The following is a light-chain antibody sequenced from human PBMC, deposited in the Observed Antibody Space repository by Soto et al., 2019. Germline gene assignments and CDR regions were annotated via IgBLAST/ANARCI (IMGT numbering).Light chain of an antibody. V-gene: IGLV2-23*01. Sequence: QSVLTQPASVSGSPGQSITISCTGTSIGLGSYNLVSWYQHHPGKAPKLMIYEGSKRPSGVSNRFSGSKSGNTASLTISGLQAEDAADYSCCSYASSGSYVFGTGTKVNVL. CDR1: SIGLGSYNL. CDR2: EGS. J-gene: IGLJ1*01. CDR3: CSYASSGSYV.